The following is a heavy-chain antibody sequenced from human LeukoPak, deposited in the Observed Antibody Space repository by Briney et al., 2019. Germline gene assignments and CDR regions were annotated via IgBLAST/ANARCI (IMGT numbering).Heavy chain of an antibody. D-gene: IGHD3-10*01. Sequence: PGGSLRLSCAASGFTVSSNYMSWVRQAPGKGLEWVSVIYSGGSTYYADSVKGRFTISRDNSKNTLYLQMNSLRAEDTAVYYCARGPYGSGSYYKRYYYYYMDVWGKGTTVTVSS. CDR3: ARGPYGSGSYYKRYYYYYMDV. V-gene: IGHV3-53*01. J-gene: IGHJ6*03. CDR1: GFTVSSNY. CDR2: IYSGGST.